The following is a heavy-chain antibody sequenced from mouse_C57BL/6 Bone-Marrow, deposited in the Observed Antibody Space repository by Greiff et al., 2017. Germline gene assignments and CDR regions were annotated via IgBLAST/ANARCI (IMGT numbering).Heavy chain of an antibody. Sequence: DVQLVESGGGLVKPGGSLKLSCAASGFTFSSYAMSWVRQTPEKRLEWVATISDGGSYTYYPDNVKGRFTISRDNAKNNLYLQMRHLESEDTAMYYCASLWLRRAWFAYWGQGTLVTVSA. V-gene: IGHV5-4*01. CDR1: GFTFSSYA. D-gene: IGHD2-2*01. J-gene: IGHJ3*01. CDR2: ISDGGSYT. CDR3: ASLWLRRAWFAY.